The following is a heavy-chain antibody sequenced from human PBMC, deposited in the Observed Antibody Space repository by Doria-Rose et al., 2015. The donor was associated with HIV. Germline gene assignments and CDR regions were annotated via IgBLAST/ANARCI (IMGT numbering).Heavy chain of an antibody. CDR1: GVSLSSPGMG. J-gene: IGHJ4*02. Sequence: QVTLKESGPVLVKPTETLTLTCTVSGVSLSSPGMGVSWIRQPPGKALEWLANIFSDGERSYKTSLKSRLTISRGTSKGQVVLTMTDMDPVDTATYYCARIKSSRWYHKYYFDFWGQGTLVIVSA. D-gene: IGHD6-13*01. V-gene: IGHV2-26*01. CDR3: ARIKSSRWYHKYYFDF. CDR2: IFSDGER.